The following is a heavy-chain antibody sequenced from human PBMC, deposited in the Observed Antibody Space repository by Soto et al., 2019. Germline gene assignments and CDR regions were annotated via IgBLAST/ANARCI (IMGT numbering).Heavy chain of an antibody. D-gene: IGHD4-17*01. CDR3: ARQASDYGDYDDDYYYYGMDV. V-gene: IGHV3-48*02. Sequence: GGSLRLSCAASGFTFSSYSMNWVRQAPGKGLEWVSYISSSSSTIYYADSVKGRFTISKDNAKNSLYLQMNSLRDEDTAVYYCARQASDYGDYDDDYYYYGMDVWGQGTTVTVSS. J-gene: IGHJ6*02. CDR1: GFTFSSYS. CDR2: ISSSSSTI.